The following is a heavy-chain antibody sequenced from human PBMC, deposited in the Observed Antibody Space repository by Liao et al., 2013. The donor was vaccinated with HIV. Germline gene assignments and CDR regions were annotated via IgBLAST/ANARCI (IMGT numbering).Heavy chain of an antibody. Sequence: QVQLQESGPGLVKPSETLSLTCTVSGGSISSYYWSWIRQPPGKGLEWIGSVYHSGLTYYNPSLESRVTISIDTSENQFSLKLTSVTAADTALFYCVRTRYYDILTGPIDYWAREPWSPSRQ. CDR1: GGSISSYY. CDR2: VYHSGLT. V-gene: IGHV4-59*08. J-gene: IGHJ4*02. D-gene: IGHD3-9*01. CDR3: VRTRYYDILTGPIDY.